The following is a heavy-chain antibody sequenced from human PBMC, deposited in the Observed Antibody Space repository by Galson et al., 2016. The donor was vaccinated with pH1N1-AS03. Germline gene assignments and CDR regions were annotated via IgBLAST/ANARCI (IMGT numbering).Heavy chain of an antibody. J-gene: IGHJ3*01. CDR2: IDWDDDK. CDR1: GFSLSTSGMC. V-gene: IGHV2-70*11. D-gene: IGHD4-17*01. Sequence: PALVKPTQTLTLTCTFSGFSLSTSGMCVSWIRQPPGKALEWLARIDWDDDKYYSTSLKTRLTISKNTSKNQVVLTMTNMDPVDTASYFCARMGDYGDLRDAFDFWGQGTMVTVSS. CDR3: ARMGDYGDLRDAFDF.